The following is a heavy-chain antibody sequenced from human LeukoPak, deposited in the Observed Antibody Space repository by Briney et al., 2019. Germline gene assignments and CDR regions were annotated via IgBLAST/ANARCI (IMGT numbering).Heavy chain of an antibody. CDR3: ARSPNYSNYAYYYYYGMDV. CDR1: GGSFSGYY. J-gene: IGHJ6*02. CDR2: INHSGST. Sequence: SETLSLTCAVYGGSFSGYYWSWIRQPPGKRLEWIGEINHSGSTNYNPSLKSRVTISVDTSKNQFSLKLSSVTAADTAVYYCARSPNYSNYAYYYYYGMDVWGQGTTVTVSS. V-gene: IGHV4-34*01. D-gene: IGHD4-11*01.